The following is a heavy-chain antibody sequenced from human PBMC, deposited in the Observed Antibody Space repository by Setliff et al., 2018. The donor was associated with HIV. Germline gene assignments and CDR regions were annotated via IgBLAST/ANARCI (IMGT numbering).Heavy chain of an antibody. D-gene: IGHD3-22*01. J-gene: IGHJ3*01. V-gene: IGHV4-4*09. CDR2: IHSTGRT. Sequence: SETLSLTCTVSGDSIIYSYWSWVRQPPGKGLEWIGYIHSTGRTNYSPSLKSRVTTSVDTSKNHFSLRLRSVTAADTAVYYCARLSVVIHDTFDVWGHGTMVTVSS. CDR1: GDSIIYSY. CDR3: ARLSVVIHDTFDV.